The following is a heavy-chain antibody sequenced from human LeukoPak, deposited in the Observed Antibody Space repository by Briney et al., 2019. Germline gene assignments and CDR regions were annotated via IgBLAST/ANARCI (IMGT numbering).Heavy chain of an antibody. D-gene: IGHD2-2*01. CDR2: ISYDGSNK. Sequence: GGSLRLSCAASGFTFSSYAMHWVRQAPGKGLEWVAVISYDGSNKYYADSVKGRFTISRDNSKNTLYLQMNSLRAEGTAVYYCARGGDIVVVPAALIGWFDPWGQGTLVTVSS. CDR1: GFTFSSYA. J-gene: IGHJ5*02. V-gene: IGHV3-30*04. CDR3: ARGGDIVVVPAALIGWFDP.